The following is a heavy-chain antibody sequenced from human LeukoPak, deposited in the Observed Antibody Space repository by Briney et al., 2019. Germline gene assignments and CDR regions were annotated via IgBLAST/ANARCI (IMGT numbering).Heavy chain of an antibody. CDR2: IIPIFGTA. Sequence: ASVKVSCKASGGTFSSYAISWVRQAPGQGLEWMGRIIPIFGTANYAQKFHGRVTITADKSTSTAYMELSSLRSEDTAVYYCATHIKAAAGTEPWGQGTLVTVSS. D-gene: IGHD6-13*01. CDR3: ATHIKAAAGTEP. J-gene: IGHJ5*02. CDR1: GGTFSSYA. V-gene: IGHV1-69*06.